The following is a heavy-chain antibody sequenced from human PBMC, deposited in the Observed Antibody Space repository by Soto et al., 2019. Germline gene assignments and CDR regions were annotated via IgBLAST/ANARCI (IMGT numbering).Heavy chain of an antibody. V-gene: IGHV3-23*01. J-gene: IGHJ6*02. D-gene: IGHD6-13*01. Sequence: GGSLRLSCAASGFTFSSYAMSWVRQAPGKGLEWVSAISGSGGSTYYADSVKGRFTISRDNSKNTLYLQMNSLRAEDTAVYYCAKDLLAARWDVTLDYGMDVWGQGTTVTVSS. CDR1: GFTFSSYA. CDR2: ISGSGGST. CDR3: AKDLLAARWDVTLDYGMDV.